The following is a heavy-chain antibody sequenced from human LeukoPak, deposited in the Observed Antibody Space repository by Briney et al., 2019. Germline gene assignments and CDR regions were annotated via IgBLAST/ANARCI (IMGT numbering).Heavy chain of an antibody. V-gene: IGHV3-48*01. CDR1: GLTISSYS. CDR3: AKGSGYYDSSGYHAP. J-gene: IGHJ4*02. CDR2: ISSSSSTI. Sequence: GGTLRLSCAASGLTISSYSMNWVRQAPGKGLQWVSYISSSSSTIYYADSVKGRFTISRDNAKNSLYLQMNSLRAEDTAVYYCAKGSGYYDSSGYHAPGGQGTLVTVSS. D-gene: IGHD3-22*01.